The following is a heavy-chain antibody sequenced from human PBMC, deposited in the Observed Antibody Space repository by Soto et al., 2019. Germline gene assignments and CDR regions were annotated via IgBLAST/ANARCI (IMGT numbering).Heavy chain of an antibody. V-gene: IGHV1-58*01. D-gene: IGHD2-2*01. CDR2: IVVGSGNT. CDR3: AVLVVPASSFDP. J-gene: IGHJ5*02. Sequence: SVKVACKASGFTFTSSAVQWVRQARGQRLEWIGWIVVGSGNTNYAQKFQERVTITRDMSTSTAYMELSSLRSEDTAVYYCAVLVVPASSFDPWGQGTLVTVSS. CDR1: GFTFTSSA.